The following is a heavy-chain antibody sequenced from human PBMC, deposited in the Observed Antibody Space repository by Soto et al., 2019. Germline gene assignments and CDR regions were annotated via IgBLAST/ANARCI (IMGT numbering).Heavy chain of an antibody. J-gene: IGHJ5*02. CDR1: GFTFSSYS. D-gene: IGHD3-22*01. V-gene: IGHV3-21*01. Sequence: GGSLRLSCAASGFTFSSYSMNWVRQAPGKGLEWVSSISSSSSYIYYADSVKGRFTISRDNAKNSLYLQMNSLRAEDTAVYYCAREGYYDSSGYLNWFDPWGQGTLVTVSS. CDR3: AREGYYDSSGYLNWFDP. CDR2: ISSSSSYI.